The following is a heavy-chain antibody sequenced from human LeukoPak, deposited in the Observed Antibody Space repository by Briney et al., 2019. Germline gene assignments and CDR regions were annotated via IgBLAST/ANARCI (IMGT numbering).Heavy chain of an antibody. CDR1: GYTFTSYW. V-gene: IGHV5-51*01. Sequence: GESLKISCKASGYTFTSYWIGWVRQMPGKGLEWMGFIYPADSDTRYSPSFQGQVTISADKSISTAYLRWSTLKTPDTAMYYSARRSRIAAGGVDSYQGWGQGTLVTAS. CDR2: IYPADSDT. J-gene: IGHJ1*01. CDR3: ARRSRIAAGGVDSYQG. D-gene: IGHD6-13*01.